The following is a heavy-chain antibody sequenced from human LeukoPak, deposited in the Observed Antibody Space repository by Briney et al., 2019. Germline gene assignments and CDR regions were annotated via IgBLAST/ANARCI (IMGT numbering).Heavy chain of an antibody. CDR2: ISYDGSNK. J-gene: IGHJ4*02. V-gene: IGHV3-30*18. D-gene: IGHD2-15*01. CDR3: AKDFFRYCSGGSCYSDY. CDR1: GFTFSSYG. Sequence: PGWSLRLSCAASGFTFSSYGMHWVRQAPGKGLEWVAVISYDGSNKYYADSVKGRFTISRDNSKNTLYPQMNRLRAEDTAVYYCAKDFFRYCSGGSCYSDYWGQGTLVTVPS.